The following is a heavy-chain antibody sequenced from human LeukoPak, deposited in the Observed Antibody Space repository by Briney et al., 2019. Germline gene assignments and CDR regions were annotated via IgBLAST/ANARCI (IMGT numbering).Heavy chain of an antibody. Sequence: SETLSLTCAVYGGSFSGYYWNWIRQPPGKGLEWIGEINDSGSTNYNPSLKSRVTISVDTSKNQFSLKVTSVTAADTAVYYCARRPRWPPHGYYFHPYMDVWGKGTTVTISS. CDR3: ARRPRWPPHGYYFHPYMDV. CDR2: INDSGST. J-gene: IGHJ6*03. D-gene: IGHD4-23*01. V-gene: IGHV4-34*01. CDR1: GGSFSGYY.